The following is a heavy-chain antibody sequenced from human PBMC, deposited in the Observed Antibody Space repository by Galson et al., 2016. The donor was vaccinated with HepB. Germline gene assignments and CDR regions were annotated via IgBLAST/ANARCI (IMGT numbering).Heavy chain of an antibody. Sequence: SLRLSCAASGFTFGSYAMSWVRQAPGKGLEWVSAISSSGGSTYYADSVKGRFTISRDNFKNTLYMQMNSLRAEDTAVYYCAKTRTHRLGRWLEEAFDIWGQWTMVTVSS. D-gene: IGHD7-27*01. CDR2: ISSSGGST. V-gene: IGHV3-23*01. J-gene: IGHJ3*02. CDR3: AKTRTHRLGRWLEEAFDI. CDR1: GFTFGSYA.